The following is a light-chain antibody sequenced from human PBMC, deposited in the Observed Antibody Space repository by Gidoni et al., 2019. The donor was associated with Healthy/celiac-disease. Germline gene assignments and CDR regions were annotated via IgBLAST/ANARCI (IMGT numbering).Light chain of an antibody. CDR1: QSVLYSSNNKNY. J-gene: IGKJ1*01. Sequence: DIVMTQSPDSLAVSLGERATINCKSSQSVLYSSNNKNYLAWYQQKPGQPPKLLIYWASTRESGVPDRCSGRGSGTDFTLTISSLQAEDVAVYYCQQYYSTLWTFGQGTKVEIK. V-gene: IGKV4-1*01. CDR3: QQYYSTLWT. CDR2: WAS.